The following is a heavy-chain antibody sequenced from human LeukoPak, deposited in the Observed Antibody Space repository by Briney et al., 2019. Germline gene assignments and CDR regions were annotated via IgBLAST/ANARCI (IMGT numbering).Heavy chain of an antibody. CDR2: INWNGGST. CDR3: ARPGEGSGWFLNWFDP. J-gene: IGHJ5*02. V-gene: IGHV3-20*04. D-gene: IGHD6-19*01. CDR1: GFTFVDYV. Sequence: GGSLRVSCAASGFTFVDYVMSGVRPAPWKGVEWVSVINWNGGSTDYADTVNGRFTISLENAQNSLSLQMNGLREEGTALYYCARPGEGSGWFLNWFDPWGQGTLVTVSS.